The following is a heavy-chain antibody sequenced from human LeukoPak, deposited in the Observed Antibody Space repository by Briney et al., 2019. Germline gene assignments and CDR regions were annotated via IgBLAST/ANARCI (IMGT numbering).Heavy chain of an antibody. V-gene: IGHV4-34*01. CDR2: INHSGST. CDR3: AREGCWWSPGWFDP. J-gene: IGHJ5*02. Sequence: SETLSLTCAVYGGSFSGYYWSWIRQPPGKGLEWIGEINHSGSTNYNPSLKSRVTISVDTSKNQFSLKLSSVTAADTAVYYCAREGCWWSPGWFDPWGQGTLVTVSS. D-gene: IGHD2-8*02. CDR1: GGSFSGYY.